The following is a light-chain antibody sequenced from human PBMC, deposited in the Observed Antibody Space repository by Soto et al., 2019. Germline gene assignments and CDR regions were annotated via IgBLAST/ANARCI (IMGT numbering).Light chain of an antibody. J-gene: IGLJ2*01. V-gene: IGLV1-44*01. Sequence: QSVLTQPPSVSGTPGQRVTISCSRSSSNIGSNTVNWYQQLPGTAPKLLIYSNNQRPSWVPDRFSGSKSGTSASLAISGLQSEDEADYYCAAWDDSLNGVVFGGGTKVTVL. CDR3: AAWDDSLNGVV. CDR1: SSNIGSNT. CDR2: SNN.